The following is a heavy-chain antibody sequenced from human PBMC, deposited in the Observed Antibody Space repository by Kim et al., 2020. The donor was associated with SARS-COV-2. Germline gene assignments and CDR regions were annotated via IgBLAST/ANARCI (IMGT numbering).Heavy chain of an antibody. CDR3: ARDRFGELGYYFDY. Sequence: SETLSLTCTVSGGSISSSSYYWGWIRQPPGKGLEWIGSIYYSGSTYYNPSLKSRVTISVDTSKNQFSLKLSSVTAADTAVYYCARDRFGELGYYFDYWGQGTLVTVSS. CDR1: GGSISSSSYY. J-gene: IGHJ4*02. CDR2: IYYSGST. D-gene: IGHD3-10*01. V-gene: IGHV4-39*07.